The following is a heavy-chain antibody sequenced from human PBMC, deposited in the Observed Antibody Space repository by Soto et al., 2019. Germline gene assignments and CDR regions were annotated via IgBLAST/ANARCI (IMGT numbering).Heavy chain of an antibody. CDR3: ARHLIVGSATSKFYYGVDV. CDR1: GDSISRYY. CDR2: MYHSGSA. D-gene: IGHD1-26*01. J-gene: IGHJ6*02. V-gene: IGHV4-59*08. Sequence: PSETLSLTCTVSGDSISRYYLSWIRQPPGKELEWIGYMYHSGSANYNPSLKSRVTMAVDTSKNQFSLNLNSVTAADTAVYYCARHLIVGSATSKFYYGVDVWDQGTTVTVSS.